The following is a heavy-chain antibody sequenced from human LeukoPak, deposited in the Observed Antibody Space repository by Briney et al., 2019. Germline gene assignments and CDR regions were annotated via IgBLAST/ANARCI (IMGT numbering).Heavy chain of an antibody. J-gene: IGHJ5*02. CDR3: ARDWSDCSSTSCYTVNWFDP. V-gene: IGHV4-4*07. CDR2: IYTSGST. Sequence: SETLSLTCTVSGGSISSYYWSWIRQPAGKGLEWIGRIYTSGSTNYNPSLKSRVTMSVDTSKNQFSLKLSSVTDADTAVYYCARDWSDCSSTSCYTVNWFDPWGQGTLITVSS. D-gene: IGHD2-2*02. CDR1: GGSISSYY.